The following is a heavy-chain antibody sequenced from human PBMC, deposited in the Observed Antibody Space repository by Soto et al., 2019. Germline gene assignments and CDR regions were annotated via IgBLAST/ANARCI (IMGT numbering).Heavy chain of an antibody. V-gene: IGHV3-21*06. J-gene: IGHJ4*02. Sequence: EVQLVESGGGLVKPGGSLRLSCAASGFTFTRYSMNWVRQAPGKGLEWVSSISSTTNYIYYGCSMKGRFTISRDNAKNSLYLEMNSLRAEDTAVYYCARESEDLTSNFDYWGQGPLVTVSS. CDR3: ARESEDLTSNFDY. CDR1: GFTFTRYS. CDR2: ISSTTNYI.